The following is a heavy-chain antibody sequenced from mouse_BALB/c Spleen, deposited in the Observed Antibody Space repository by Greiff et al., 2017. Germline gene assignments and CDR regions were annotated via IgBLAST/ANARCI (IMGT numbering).Heavy chain of an antibody. D-gene: IGHD4-1*01. J-gene: IGHJ4*01. V-gene: IGHV5-6*01. CDR3: ARQLDYYAMDY. CDR1: GFTFSSYG. Sequence: EVKVVESGGDLVKPGGSLKLSCAASGFTFSSYGMSWVRQTPDKRLEWVATISSGGSYTYYPDSVKGRFTISRDNAKNTLYLQMSSLKSEDTAMYYCARQLDYYAMDYWGQGTSVTVSS. CDR2: ISSGGSYT.